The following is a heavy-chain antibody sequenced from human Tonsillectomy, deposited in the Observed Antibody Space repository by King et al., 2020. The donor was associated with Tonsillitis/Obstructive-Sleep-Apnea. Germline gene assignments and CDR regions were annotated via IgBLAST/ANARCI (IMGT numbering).Heavy chain of an antibody. CDR2: SRPYDGDT. J-gene: IGHJ1*01. Sequence: QLVQSGAEVKKPGASVKVSCKASGYTFTSYDINWVRQAPGQGLEWMGWSRPYDGDTNYAQKLQGRVTMTSDKSTTKAYMELRSLRSDDTAVYYCARDYYDSSGYYHGYFQHWGQGTLVTVSS. CDR1: GYTFTSYD. D-gene: IGHD3-22*01. V-gene: IGHV1-18*01. CDR3: ARDYYDSSGYYHGYFQH.